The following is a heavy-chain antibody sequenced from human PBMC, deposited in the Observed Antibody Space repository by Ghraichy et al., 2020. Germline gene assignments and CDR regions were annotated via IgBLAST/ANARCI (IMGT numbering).Heavy chain of an antibody. CDR2: ISSSSSTI. D-gene: IGHD6-13*01. CDR3: ARVGSDSSWETIYYYYYGMDV. J-gene: IGHJ6*02. V-gene: IGHV3-48*04. CDR1: GFTFSSYS. Sequence: GGSLRLSCAASGFTFSSYSMNWVRQAPGKGLEWVSYISSSSSTIYYADSVKGRFTISRDNAKNSLYLQMNSLRAEDTAVYYCARVGSDSSWETIYYYYYGMDVWGQGTTVTVSS.